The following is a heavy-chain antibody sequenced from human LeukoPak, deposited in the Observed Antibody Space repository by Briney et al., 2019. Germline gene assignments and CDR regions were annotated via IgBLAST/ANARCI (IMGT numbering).Heavy chain of an antibody. V-gene: IGHV4-59*01. CDR1: GGSISSYY. J-gene: IGHJ5*02. CDR3: ARESTAGWFDP. CDR2: IYYSVTT. Sequence: PSETLSLTCTVSGGSISSYYWDWIRQPPGKGLQWIGYIYYSVTTNYNPSLKTRVTISVDTSKNQFSLKLSSVTAADTAVYYCARESTAGWFDPWGQGTLVTV.